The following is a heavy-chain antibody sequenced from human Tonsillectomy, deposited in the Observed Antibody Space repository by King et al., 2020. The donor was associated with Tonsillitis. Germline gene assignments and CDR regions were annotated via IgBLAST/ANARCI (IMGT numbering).Heavy chain of an antibody. J-gene: IGHJ6*03. CDR3: ASLYGSGSPYVDV. CDR2: TRKKANSYTT. V-gene: IGHV3-72*01. Sequence: VQLVESGGGLVQPGGSLRLSCAASGFTFSDHNMDWVRQAPGKGLEWVGRTRKKANSYTTEYGASVKGRFTISRDDSKNSLYLQMNSLKTEDTAVYYCASLYGSGSPYVDVWGKGTTVTVSS. D-gene: IGHD3-10*01. CDR1: GFTFSDHN.